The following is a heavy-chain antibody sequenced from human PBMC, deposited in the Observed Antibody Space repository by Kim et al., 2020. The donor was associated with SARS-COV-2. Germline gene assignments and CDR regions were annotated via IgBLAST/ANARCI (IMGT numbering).Heavy chain of an antibody. J-gene: IGHJ4*02. CDR3: AREVAAAFDY. CDR2: GST. D-gene: IGHD6-25*01. Sequence: GSTDYTPSRKGRVTISVDPSKNQFSLKLSSVTAADTAVYYCAREVAAAFDYWGQGTLVTVSS. V-gene: IGHV4-31*02.